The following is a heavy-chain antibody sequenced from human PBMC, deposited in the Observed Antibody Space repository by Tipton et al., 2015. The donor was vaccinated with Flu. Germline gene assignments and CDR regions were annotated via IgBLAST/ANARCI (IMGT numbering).Heavy chain of an antibody. CDR3: ARVPEWLGYGFDI. V-gene: IGHV3-7*03. D-gene: IGHD3-3*01. CDR1: EFTFSSYW. Sequence: SLRLSCAASEFTFSSYWMSWVRQAPGKGLEWVANINQDGSVKYYMDSVRGRFTISRDNAKNSLYLQMSSLRADDTAIYYCARVPEWLGYGFDIWGRGTLVTVSS. J-gene: IGHJ3*02. CDR2: INQDGSVK.